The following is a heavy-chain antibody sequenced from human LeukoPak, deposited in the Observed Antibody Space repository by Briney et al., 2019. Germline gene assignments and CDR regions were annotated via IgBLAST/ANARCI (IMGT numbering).Heavy chain of an antibody. CDR1: GGSMSSGSSY. CDR2: IYTSGST. Sequence: SETLSLTCTVSGGSMSSGSSYWSWIRQPAGKGLEWIARIYTSGSTIYNPSLKSRVTISIDTSKNQFSLNLSSVTAADTAVYYCARDHTIFPYNWFDPWGQGTLVTVSS. CDR3: ARDHTIFPYNWFDP. V-gene: IGHV4-61*02. J-gene: IGHJ5*02. D-gene: IGHD3-3*01.